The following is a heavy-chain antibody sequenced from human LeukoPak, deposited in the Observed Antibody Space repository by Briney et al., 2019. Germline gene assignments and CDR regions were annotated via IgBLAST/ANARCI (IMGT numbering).Heavy chain of an antibody. Sequence: GGSLRLSCAASGFTFSSYGMHWVRQAPGKGLEWVAFIRYDGSNKYYADSVKGRFTISRDNSKNTLYLLMNSLRAEDTAVYYCAKDEGYCSSTSCRYNNYWGQGTLVTVSS. CDR1: GFTFSSYG. J-gene: IGHJ4*02. D-gene: IGHD2-2*01. V-gene: IGHV3-30*02. CDR3: AKDEGYCSSTSCRYNNY. CDR2: IRYDGSNK.